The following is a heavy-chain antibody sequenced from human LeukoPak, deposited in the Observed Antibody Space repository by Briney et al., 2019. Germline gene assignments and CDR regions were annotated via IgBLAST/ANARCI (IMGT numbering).Heavy chain of an antibody. CDR1: GGSFSGYF. CDR2: INHSGST. V-gene: IGHV4-34*01. D-gene: IGHD2-2*01. CDR3: ARHRYGSDTSCFGF. J-gene: IGHJ4*02. Sequence: SETLSLTCAVYGGSFSGYFWSWIRQPPGKGLEWIGEINHSGSTNYNPSLKSRVTISVDTSKNQFSLKLSSVTAADTAVYYCARHRYGSDTSCFGFWGQGTMVTVSS.